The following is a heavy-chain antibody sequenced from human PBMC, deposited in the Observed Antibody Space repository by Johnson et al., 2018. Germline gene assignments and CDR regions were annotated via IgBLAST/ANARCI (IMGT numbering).Heavy chain of an antibody. CDR2: ISWNSGTI. Sequence: VQLQESGGDLVQPGRSXRLSCAASGFTFDDYAMPWVRQAPGKGLAWVSGISWNSGTIAYADSVRGRLTISRDNAKNSLYLQMNSLRAEDTALYYCAKDIRGPPDYYYYYYMDVWGKGTTVTVSS. J-gene: IGHJ6*03. CDR3: AKDIRGPPDYYYYYYMDV. CDR1: GFTFDDYA. V-gene: IGHV3-9*01.